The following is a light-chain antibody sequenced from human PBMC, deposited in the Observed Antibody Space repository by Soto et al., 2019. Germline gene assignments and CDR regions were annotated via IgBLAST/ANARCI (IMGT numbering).Light chain of an antibody. CDR3: QQCNNWPRT. V-gene: IGKV3-15*01. J-gene: IGKJ1*01. CDR2: GAT. CDR1: QSVSIH. Sequence: EILRTQSPATLSVSPGERATLSCRASQSVSIHLAWYQQKPGQAPRLLIHGATTRATGIPARFSGSGSGTEFTLTISSLEPEDFAVYYCQQCNNWPRTFGQGTKVDIK.